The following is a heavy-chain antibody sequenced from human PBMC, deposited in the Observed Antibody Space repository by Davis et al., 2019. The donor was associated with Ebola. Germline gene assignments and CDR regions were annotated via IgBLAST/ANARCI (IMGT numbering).Heavy chain of an antibody. Sequence: GESLKISCAASGFTFSTYSMTWVRQAPEKGLEWVSSISSDGDYIYYADSVKGRFTISRDNSKNTLYLQMNSLRAEDTAVYYCAKRDYWGQGTLVTVSS. CDR2: ISSDGDYI. V-gene: IGHV3-21*01. CDR1: GFTFSTYS. J-gene: IGHJ4*02. CDR3: AKRDY.